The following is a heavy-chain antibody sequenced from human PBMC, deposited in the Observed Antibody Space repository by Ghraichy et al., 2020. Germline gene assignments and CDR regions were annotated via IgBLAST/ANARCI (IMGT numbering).Heavy chain of an antibody. D-gene: IGHD3-9*01. V-gene: IGHV3-15*07. CDR2: IKSKTDGGTT. Sequence: GGSLRLSCAASGFTFSNAWMHWVRQAPGKGLEWVGRIKSKTDGGTTDYAAPVKGRFTIPRDDSENTLYLQMNSLKTEDTAVYYCTTGPSPYYDILTGYSYYGLDVWGQGTTVTVSS. CDR1: GFTFSNAW. CDR3: TTGPSPYYDILTGYSYYGLDV. J-gene: IGHJ6*02.